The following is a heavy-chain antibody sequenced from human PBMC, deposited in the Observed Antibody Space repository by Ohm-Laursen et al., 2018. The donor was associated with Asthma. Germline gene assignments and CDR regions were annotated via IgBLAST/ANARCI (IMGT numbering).Heavy chain of an antibody. V-gene: IGHV1-18*04. Sequence: ASVKVSCKASGYTFTSYGISWVRQAPGQGLEWMGWISACNGNTNYAQKLQGRITMTTDTSTSTAYMELRSLRSDDTAVYYCARDDCSSTSCYSGYDYWGQGTLVTVSS. CDR1: GYTFTSYG. J-gene: IGHJ4*02. D-gene: IGHD2-2*01. CDR2: ISACNGNT. CDR3: ARDDCSSTSCYSGYDY.